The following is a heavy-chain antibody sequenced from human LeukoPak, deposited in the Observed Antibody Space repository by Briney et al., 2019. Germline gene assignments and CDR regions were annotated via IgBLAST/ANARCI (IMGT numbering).Heavy chain of an antibody. D-gene: IGHD3-16*02. CDR2: IIPVPNKP. CDR3: AKGGPRLSHPFGFDP. Sequence: SVKVSCKASGDSLGSFALSWVRQAPGQGLEWMGGIIPVPNKPNYAQKFQGRVTISVDESTNTAFMELSSLTSEDTAVYYCAKGGPRLSHPFGFDPWGQGTLVTVSS. V-gene: IGHV1-69*10. CDR1: GDSLGSFA. J-gene: IGHJ5*02.